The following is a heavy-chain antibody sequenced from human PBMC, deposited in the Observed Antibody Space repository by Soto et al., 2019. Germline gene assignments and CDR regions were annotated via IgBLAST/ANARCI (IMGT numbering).Heavy chain of an antibody. CDR1: VFTFSDYY. D-gene: IGHD1-26*01. CDR2: ISSSGSTI. V-gene: IGHV3-11*01. J-gene: IGHJ6*01. Sequence: WGALRVSCAPCVFTFSDYYMSWMRQAPGKALEWVSYISSSGSTIYYADSVKGRFTISRDNAKNSLYLQMNSLRAEDTAVYYCARESSGSYLPYYYYGMDVWGQGTTVTVSS. CDR3: ARESSGSYLPYYYYGMDV.